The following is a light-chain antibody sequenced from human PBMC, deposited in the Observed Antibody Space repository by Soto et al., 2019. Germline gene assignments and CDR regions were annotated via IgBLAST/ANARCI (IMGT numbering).Light chain of an antibody. CDR1: SGHSCYA. CDR3: QTWGTGIQV. V-gene: IGLV4-69*01. Sequence: QPVLTQSPSASASLGASVKLTCTLSSGHSCYAIAWHQQQPEKGPRYLMKLNSDGSHSKGDGIPDRFSGSSSGAERYLTISSLQSEDEADYYCQTWGTGIQVFGTGTKLTVL. J-gene: IGLJ1*01. CDR2: LNSDGSH.